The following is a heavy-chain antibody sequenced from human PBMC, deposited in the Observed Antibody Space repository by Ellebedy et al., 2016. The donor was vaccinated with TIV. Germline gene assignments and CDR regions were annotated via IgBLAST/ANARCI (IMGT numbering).Heavy chain of an antibody. CDR1: GGSISSYY. CDR2: IYYSGST. Sequence: MPGGSLRLSCTVSGGSISSYYWSWIRQPPGKGLEWIGYIYYSGSTNYNPSLKSRVTISVDKSKNQFSLKLSSVTAADTAVYYCARLRYFDSYYYGMDVWGQGTTVTVSS. J-gene: IGHJ6*02. D-gene: IGHD3-9*01. V-gene: IGHV4-59*12. CDR3: ARLRYFDSYYYGMDV.